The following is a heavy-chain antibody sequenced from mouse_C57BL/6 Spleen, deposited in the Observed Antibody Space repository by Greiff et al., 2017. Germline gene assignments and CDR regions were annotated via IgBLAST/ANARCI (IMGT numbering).Heavy chain of an antibody. CDR3: ERRGYGSSHYYAMDY. CDR2: IYPRSGST. Sequence: VQLQQSGAELARPGASVKLSCKASGYTFTSYGISWVKQRTGQGLEWIGEIYPRSGSTYYNEKFKGKATLTADKSSSTAYMELRSLTSEDSAVYFCERRGYGSSHYYAMDYWGQGTSVTVSS. D-gene: IGHD1-1*01. J-gene: IGHJ4*01. CDR1: GYTFTSYG. V-gene: IGHV1-81*01.